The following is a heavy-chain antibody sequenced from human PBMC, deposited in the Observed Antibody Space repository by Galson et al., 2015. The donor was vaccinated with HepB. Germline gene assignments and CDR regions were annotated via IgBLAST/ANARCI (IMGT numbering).Heavy chain of an antibody. V-gene: IGHV1-69*13. D-gene: IGHD3-22*01. J-gene: IGHJ4*02. CDR1: GGTFSTYT. CDR2: IIPIFGSA. Sequence: SVKVSCKPSGGTFSTYTLSWVRQAPGQGLEWMGGIIPIFGSANYAQKFQGRVTITADESTTTTYMELRRLRPEDTAVYYCARQYDTRGYYPYWGQGTLVTVSS. CDR3: ARQYDTRGYYPY.